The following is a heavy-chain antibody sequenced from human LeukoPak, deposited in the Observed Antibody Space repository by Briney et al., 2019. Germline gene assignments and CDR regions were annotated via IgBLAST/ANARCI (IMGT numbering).Heavy chain of an antibody. CDR2: IYYSGTT. CDR3: ARYLYTEVWFDP. Sequence: SETLSLTCTVSGGSISSSPYYWGWIRQPPGKGLEWIGSIYYSGTTHYSPSPESRVTISVDTSKNQFSLKLSSVTAADTAVYYCARYLYTEVWFDPWGQGTLVTVSS. V-gene: IGHV4-39*07. CDR1: GGSISSSPYY. J-gene: IGHJ5*02.